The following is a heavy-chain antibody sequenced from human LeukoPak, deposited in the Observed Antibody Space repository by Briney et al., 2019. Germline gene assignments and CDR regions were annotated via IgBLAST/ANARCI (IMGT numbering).Heavy chain of an antibody. Sequence: SETLSLTCTVSGGSISSYYWSWIRQPPGKGLEWIGYIYTSGSTNYNPSLKSRVTMSVDTSKNQFSLKLSSVTAADTAVYYCAREVALLEYYMDVWGKGTTVTVSS. J-gene: IGHJ6*03. CDR1: GGSISSYY. D-gene: IGHD3-3*01. V-gene: IGHV4-4*08. CDR3: AREVALLEYYMDV. CDR2: IYTSGST.